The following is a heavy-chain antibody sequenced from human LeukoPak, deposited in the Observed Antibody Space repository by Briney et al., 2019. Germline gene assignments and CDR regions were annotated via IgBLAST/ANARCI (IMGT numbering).Heavy chain of an antibody. V-gene: IGHV3-7*04. J-gene: IGHJ4*02. CDR1: GFTFSSFW. CDR3: ARVGVGAFDY. CDR2: IKTDGSEM. Sequence: GGSLRLSCAASGFTFSSFWMSWVRQSPGKGLEWVANIKTDGSEMSYVDSVKGRFTISRDNAKNSLYLQMNSLRAEDTAVYYCARVGVGAFDYWGQGTLVTVSS. D-gene: IGHD1-26*01.